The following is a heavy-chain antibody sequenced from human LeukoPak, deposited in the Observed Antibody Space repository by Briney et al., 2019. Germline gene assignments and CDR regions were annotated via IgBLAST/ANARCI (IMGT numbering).Heavy chain of an antibody. Sequence: SETLSLTCAVYGGSFSGYYWSWIRQPPGKGLEWIGEINHSGSTNYNPSLKSRVTISVDKSKKQFSLKVSSVTAADTAVYYCARASHDYGDYSHFDYWGQGTLVTVSS. CDR2: INHSGST. J-gene: IGHJ4*02. CDR3: ARASHDYGDYSHFDY. CDR1: GGSFSGYY. D-gene: IGHD4-17*01. V-gene: IGHV4-34*01.